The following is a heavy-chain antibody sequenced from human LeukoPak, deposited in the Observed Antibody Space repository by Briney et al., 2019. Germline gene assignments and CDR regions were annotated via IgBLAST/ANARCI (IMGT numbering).Heavy chain of an antibody. V-gene: IGHV3-23*01. Sequence: PGGSLRLSCAASGFTFSSYAMSWVRQAPGKGLEWVSGISGSGGSTYYADSVKGRFTISRDNSKNTLYLQMNSLRAEDTALYYCAKDEGYGDEKTDYWGQGTLVTVSS. CDR3: AKDEGYGDEKTDY. CDR2: ISGSGGST. J-gene: IGHJ4*02. CDR1: GFTFSSYA. D-gene: IGHD4-17*01.